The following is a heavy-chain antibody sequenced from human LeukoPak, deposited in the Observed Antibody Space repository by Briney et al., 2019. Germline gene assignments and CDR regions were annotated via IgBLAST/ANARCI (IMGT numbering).Heavy chain of an antibody. CDR2: IWYDGSNK. D-gene: IGHD3-10*01. CDR3: AREVDYGSGRTKTPPRYYFDY. V-gene: IGHV3-33*01. CDR1: GFTFSSYG. Sequence: GGSLRLSCAASGFTFSSYGMHWVRQAPGKGLEWVAVIWYDGSNKYYADSVKGRFTISRENSKNTLYLQMNSLRAEDTAVYYCAREVDYGSGRTKTPPRYYFDYWGQGTLVTVSS. J-gene: IGHJ4*02.